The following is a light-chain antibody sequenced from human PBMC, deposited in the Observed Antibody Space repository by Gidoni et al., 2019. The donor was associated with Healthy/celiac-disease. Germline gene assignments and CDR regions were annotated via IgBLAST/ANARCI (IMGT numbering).Light chain of an antibody. CDR3: QQYYSNSLT. V-gene: IGKV4-1*01. J-gene: IGKJ4*01. CDR2: WAS. CDR1: QSVLYSSNNKNY. Sequence: IVMTQSPHTLAVSLGERATINCKSSQSVLYSSNNKNYLAWYQQKPGQPPKLLIYWASTRESGVPERFSGSGSGTDFTLTISSLQAEDVAVYYCQQYYSNSLTFGGGTKVEIK.